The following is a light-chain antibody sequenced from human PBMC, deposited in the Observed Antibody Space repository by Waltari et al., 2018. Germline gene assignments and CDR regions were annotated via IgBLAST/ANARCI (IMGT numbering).Light chain of an antibody. Sequence: IVLTQSPATLSLSPGERATLSCRASQTVSPYLAWFQQKPGQAPRLLIYDASNRAPGIPARFSGSGSGTDFSLTISSLEPEDFAVYYCHQRSLWPWTFGQGTKVAIK. CDR1: QTVSPY. V-gene: IGKV3-11*01. CDR3: HQRSLWPWT. J-gene: IGKJ1*01. CDR2: DAS.